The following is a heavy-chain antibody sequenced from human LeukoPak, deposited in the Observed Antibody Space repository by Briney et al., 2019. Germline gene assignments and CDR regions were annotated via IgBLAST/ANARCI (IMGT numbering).Heavy chain of an antibody. J-gene: IGHJ6*03. D-gene: IGHD2-2*01. CDR3: ARDSPADCSSTSCYFPDLYYYYYMDV. Sequence: SETLSLTCTVSGVSISSGSYYWSWIRQPAGKGLGWIGHIYRSGITNYNPPLKSRVTISVDTSKNQFSLKLSSVTAADTAVYYCARDSPADCSSTSCYFPDLYYYYYMDVWGKGTTVTVSS. CDR1: GVSISSGSYY. CDR2: IYRSGIT. V-gene: IGHV4-61*10.